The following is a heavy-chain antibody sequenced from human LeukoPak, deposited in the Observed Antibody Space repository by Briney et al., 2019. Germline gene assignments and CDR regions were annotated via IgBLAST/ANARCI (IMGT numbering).Heavy chain of an antibody. V-gene: IGHV4-59*01. D-gene: IGHD1-26*01. CDR2: IYYSGST. Sequence: PSETLSLTCTVSGGSITSYYWSWIRQPPGKGLEWIAYIYYSGSTNYNPSLKSRVTISVDTSKNQFSLKLSSVTAADTAVYYCARDVTASASGSYYFDYWGQGTLVTVSS. J-gene: IGHJ4*02. CDR3: ARDVTASASGSYYFDY. CDR1: GGSITSYY.